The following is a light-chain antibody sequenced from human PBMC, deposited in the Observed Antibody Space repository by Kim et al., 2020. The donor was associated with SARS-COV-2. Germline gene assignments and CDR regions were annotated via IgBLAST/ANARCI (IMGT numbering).Light chain of an antibody. CDR2: GKN. V-gene: IGLV3-19*01. Sequence: SSELTQDPTVSVALGQTVRITCQGDSLTTYYASWYQQKPGQAPLLVIYGKNNRPSGIPDRFSGSSSGSTASLTITGAQAEDEAAYYCNSRDSSGDNVAFGGGTQLTVL. CDR1: SLTTYY. J-gene: IGLJ3*02. CDR3: NSRDSSGDNVA.